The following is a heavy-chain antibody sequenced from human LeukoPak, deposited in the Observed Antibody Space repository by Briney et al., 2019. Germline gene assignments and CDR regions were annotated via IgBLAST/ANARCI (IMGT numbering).Heavy chain of an antibody. D-gene: IGHD5-24*01. J-gene: IGHJ3*01. V-gene: IGHV3-66*01. Sequence: GGSLRLSCAASGFAVSTRYMSWVRQAPGKGLEWASLIYSGGTTYYPDSVRDRFTISRDNSKNTLYLQMNGLRAEDTAVYFCARDLQSDQVFDLWGQGTMVTVSS. CDR2: IYSGGTT. CDR3: ARDLQSDQVFDL. CDR1: GFAVSTRY.